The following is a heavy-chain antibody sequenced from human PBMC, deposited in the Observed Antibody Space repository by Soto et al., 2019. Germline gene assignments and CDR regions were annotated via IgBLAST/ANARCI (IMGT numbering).Heavy chain of an antibody. CDR1: GYSFTSHY. Sequence: ASVKVSCKAIGYSFTSHYIHWLRQAPGQGLEWMGTIYPGGVNIAYSPSVKSRLTISIDTSENQFSLRLTSVTATDTAIYYCVRLFACNSGSCYFDPWGQGTLVTVSS. CDR2: IYPGGVNI. J-gene: IGHJ5*02. CDR3: VRLFACNSGSCYFDP. D-gene: IGHD2-15*01. V-gene: IGHV1-46*01.